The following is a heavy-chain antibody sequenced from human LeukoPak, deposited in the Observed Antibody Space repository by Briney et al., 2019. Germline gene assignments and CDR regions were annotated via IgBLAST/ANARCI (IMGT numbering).Heavy chain of an antibody. Sequence: GSLRLSCAASGFTFSSYSMNWVRQAPGKGLEWIGSIYYSGSTYYNPSLKSRVTISVDTSKNQFSLKLSSVTAADTAVYYCARHRRTYSNYGPYFDYWGQGTLVTVSS. V-gene: IGHV4-39*01. D-gene: IGHD4-11*01. CDR2: IYYSGST. J-gene: IGHJ4*02. CDR1: GFTFSSYSMN. CDR3: ARHRRTYSNYGPYFDY.